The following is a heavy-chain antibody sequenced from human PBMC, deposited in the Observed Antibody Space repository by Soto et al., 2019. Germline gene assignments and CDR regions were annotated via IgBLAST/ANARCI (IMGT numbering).Heavy chain of an antibody. CDR3: AIHLIMPGTRGFDS. J-gene: IGHJ4*02. Sequence: QVQLQESGPGLVKPPGTLSLTCTVSSGSITSSKWWSWVRQPPGKGLEWIGEIYHGGSTNYNPSLKGRVTISVDKSKNQLSLQLNSVTAADTAVYYCAIHLIMPGTRGFDSWGQGTLVTVSS. CDR2: IYHGGST. CDR1: SGSITSSKW. D-gene: IGHD6-13*01. V-gene: IGHV4-4*03.